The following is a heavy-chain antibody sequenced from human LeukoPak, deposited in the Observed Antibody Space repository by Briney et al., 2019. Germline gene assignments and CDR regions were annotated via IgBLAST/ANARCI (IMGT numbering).Heavy chain of an antibody. CDR1: GGSFSGYY. J-gene: IGHJ4*02. Sequence: SETLSLTCAVYGGSFSGYYWSWIRQPPGKGLEWIGEINHSGSTNYNPSLKSRVTISVDTSKNQFSLKLSSVTAADTAVYYCARVGHPTSGYWGQGTLVTVSS. CDR3: ARVGHPTSGY. V-gene: IGHV4-34*01. D-gene: IGHD1-26*01. CDR2: INHSGST.